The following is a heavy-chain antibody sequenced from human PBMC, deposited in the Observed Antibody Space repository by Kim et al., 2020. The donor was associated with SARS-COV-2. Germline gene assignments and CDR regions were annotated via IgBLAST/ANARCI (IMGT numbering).Heavy chain of an antibody. CDR3: ARGWWELRYFDY. CDR2: INAANGNT. J-gene: IGHJ4*02. CDR1: GYTFTRYA. V-gene: IGHV1-3*01. Sequence: ASVKVSCKASGYTFTRYAMHWVRQAPGQRLEWMGWINAANGNTKYSQKFQGRVTITRDTSATTAYMELSSLRSEDTAVYYCARGWWELRYFDYWGQGTLVTVSS. D-gene: IGHD1-26*01.